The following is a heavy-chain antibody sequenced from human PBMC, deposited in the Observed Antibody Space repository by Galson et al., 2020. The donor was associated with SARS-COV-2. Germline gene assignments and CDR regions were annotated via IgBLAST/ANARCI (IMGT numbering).Heavy chain of an antibody. CDR1: GDSIRSYS. Sequence: SQTLSLTCRVSGDSIRSYSYFWIRHSPEKGLEWIGNVFYNGHTNYNPSLRNRVTISMDTSKNQFSLRLSSVTAADSAIYYCATDRGDTYFDYWGLGSLVIVSS. V-gene: IGHV4-59*01. D-gene: IGHD7-27*01. CDR2: VFYNGHT. CDR3: ATDRGDTYFDY. J-gene: IGHJ4*02.